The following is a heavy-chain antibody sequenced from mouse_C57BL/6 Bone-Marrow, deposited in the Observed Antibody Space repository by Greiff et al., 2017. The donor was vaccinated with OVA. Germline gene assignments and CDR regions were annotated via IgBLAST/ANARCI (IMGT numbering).Heavy chain of an antibody. J-gene: IGHJ4*01. CDR2: FHPYNDDT. D-gene: IGHD2-3*01. V-gene: IGHV1-47*01. CDR1: GYTFTTYP. CDR3: ARGRWLLRPLSYAMDY. Sequence: VKLVESGAELVKPGASVKMSCKASGYTFTTYPIEWMKQNHGKSLEWIGNFHPYNDDTKYNEKFKGKATLTVEKSSSTVYLELSRLTSDDSAVYYCARGRWLLRPLSYAMDYWGQGTSVTVSS.